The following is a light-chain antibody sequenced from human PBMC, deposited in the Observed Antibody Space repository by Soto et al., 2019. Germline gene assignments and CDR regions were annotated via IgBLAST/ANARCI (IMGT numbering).Light chain of an antibody. V-gene: IGKV3-15*01. CDR2: GTS. CDR1: QSVSSN. J-gene: IGKJ4*01. Sequence: EIVMTQAPATMSVSPGERATLSCRASQSVSSNLAWYQQKPGQAPRLLIYGTSTRATGIPASFSGSGAGREFTLTISSLQSEDFAVYYCQQYNNWPPWTFGGGTKVEIK. CDR3: QQYNNWPPWT.